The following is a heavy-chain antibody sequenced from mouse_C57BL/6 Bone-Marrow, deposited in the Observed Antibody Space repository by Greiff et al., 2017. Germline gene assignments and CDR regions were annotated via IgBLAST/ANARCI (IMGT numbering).Heavy chain of an antibody. V-gene: IGHV1-81*01. Sequence: QAQLQQSGAELARPGASVKLSCKASGYTFTSYGISWVKQRTGQGLEWIGEIYPRSGNTYYNEKFKGKATLTADKSSSTAYMELRSLTSGGSAVYLDAREMITQCYFDYWGQGTTLTVSS. CDR1: GYTFTSYG. J-gene: IGHJ2*01. CDR3: AREMITQCYFDY. CDR2: IYPRSGNT. D-gene: IGHD2-4*01.